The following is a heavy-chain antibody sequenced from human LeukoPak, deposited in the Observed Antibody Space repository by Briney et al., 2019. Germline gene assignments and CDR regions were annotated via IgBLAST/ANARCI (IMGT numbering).Heavy chain of an antibody. CDR1: GFTFSNYF. CDR2: INKDGSGT. D-gene: IGHD3-9*01. Sequence: GGSLRLSCAASGFTFSNYFMGWVRQAPGKGPEWVANINKDGSGTSYADSVKGRFTISRDNAKNSLYLQMNGLRVEDTAVYYCARGCCSVSGLYFEFWGQGSLVTVSS. J-gene: IGHJ4*02. CDR3: ARGCCSVSGLYFEF. V-gene: IGHV3-7*03.